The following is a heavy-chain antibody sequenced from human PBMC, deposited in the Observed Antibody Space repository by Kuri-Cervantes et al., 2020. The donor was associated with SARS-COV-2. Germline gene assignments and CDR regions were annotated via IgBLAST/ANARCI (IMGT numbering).Heavy chain of an antibody. CDR2: IYTSGST. CDR1: GGSISSYY. V-gene: IGHV4-4*07. J-gene: IGHJ6*03. D-gene: IGHD3-22*01. CDR3: ARDLNYYDSSGYPYYYYYYMDV. Sequence: ESLKISCTVSGGSISSYYWSWIRQPAGKGLEWIGRIYTSGSTNYNPSLKSRVTMSVDTSKNQFSLKLSSVTAADTAVYYCARDLNYYDSSGYPYYYYYYMDVWGKGTTVTVSS.